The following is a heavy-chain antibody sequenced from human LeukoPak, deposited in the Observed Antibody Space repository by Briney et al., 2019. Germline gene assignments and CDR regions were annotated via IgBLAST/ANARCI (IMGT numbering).Heavy chain of an antibody. V-gene: IGHV3-74*03. CDR1: GFTFSTYW. CDR3: ARDGIRGDAEGFDY. Sequence: PGGSLRLSCAASGFTFSTYWMHWVRQAPGKGLVWVSRINSDGSNTPYADSVKGRFTISRDNAKNTLYLQMNSLRAEDTAVYYCARDGIRGDAEGFDYWGQGALVTVSS. CDR2: INSDGSNT. J-gene: IGHJ4*02. D-gene: IGHD4-17*01.